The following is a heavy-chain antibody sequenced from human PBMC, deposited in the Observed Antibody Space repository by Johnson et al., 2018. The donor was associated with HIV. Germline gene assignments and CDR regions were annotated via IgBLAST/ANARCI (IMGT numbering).Heavy chain of an antibody. V-gene: IGHV3-30*02. Sequence: QVQLVESGGGLVQPGRSLRLSCVASGFIFSTYGMHWVRQAPGKGLEWLAFIRYDGSNEYYADSVKGRFTISRDNSKNTLYLQMNSLRAEDTAVYYCARERNMIVVDDDAFDIWGQGTMVTVSS. CDR2: IRYDGSNE. D-gene: IGHD3-22*01. CDR1: GFIFSTYG. CDR3: ARERNMIVVDDDAFDI. J-gene: IGHJ3*02.